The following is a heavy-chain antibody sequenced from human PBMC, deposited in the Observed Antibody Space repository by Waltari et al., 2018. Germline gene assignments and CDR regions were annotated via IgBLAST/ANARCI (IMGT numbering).Heavy chain of an antibody. CDR3: AREFLTTGLFDY. D-gene: IGHD4-17*01. CDR1: GGSISSSSYY. CDR2: IYYSGST. V-gene: IGHV4-39*07. J-gene: IGHJ4*02. Sequence: QLQLQESGPGLVKPSETLSLTCTVSGGSISSSSYYWGWIRQPPGKGLEWIGSIYYSGSTYHNPSLKSRVTISVDTSKNQFSLKLSSVTAADTAVYYCAREFLTTGLFDYWGQGTLVTVSS.